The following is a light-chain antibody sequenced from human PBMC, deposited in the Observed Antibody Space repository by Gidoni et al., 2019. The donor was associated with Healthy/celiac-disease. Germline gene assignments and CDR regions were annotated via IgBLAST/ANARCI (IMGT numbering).Light chain of an antibody. CDR2: AAS. V-gene: IGKV1-39*01. CDR3: QQSYRTPRLT. J-gene: IGKJ4*01. CDR1: QSISSY. Sequence: DIQMTQSPSSLSASVGDRVTITCRASQSISSYLNWYQQKPGKATKLLIYAASSLQSGVPSRFSGSGSGTDFTLTISSLQPEDFATYYCQQSYRTPRLTFGGGTKVEIK.